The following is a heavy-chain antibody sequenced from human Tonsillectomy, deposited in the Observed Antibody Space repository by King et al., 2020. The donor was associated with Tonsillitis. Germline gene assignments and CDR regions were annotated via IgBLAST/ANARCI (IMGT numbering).Heavy chain of an antibody. J-gene: IGHJ4*02. CDR3: ARLLGYCSSTSCYGIDY. CDR1: GYSFTSYW. V-gene: IGHV5-51*03. CDR2: IYPGDSDT. D-gene: IGHD2-2*01. Sequence: VQLVESGAEVKKPGESLKISCKGSGYSFTSYWIGWVRQMPGKGLEWMGIIYPGDSDTRYSPSFQGQVTFSADKSISTAYLQWSSLKASDTAMYYCARLLGYCSSTSCYGIDYWGQGTLVTVSS.